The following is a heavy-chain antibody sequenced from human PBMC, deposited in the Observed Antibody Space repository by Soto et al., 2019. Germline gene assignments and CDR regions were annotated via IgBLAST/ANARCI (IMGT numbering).Heavy chain of an antibody. V-gene: IGHV4-39*01. Sequence: SETLSLTCTVSGGSISSSSYYWGWIRQPPGKGLEWIGSIYYSGSTYYNPSLKSRVTISVDTSKNQFSLKLSSVTAADTAVYYCARRSSITQIHDYWGQGTLVTVSS. CDR3: ARRSSITQIHDY. J-gene: IGHJ4*02. CDR1: GGSISSSSYY. D-gene: IGHD2-2*01. CDR2: IYYSGST.